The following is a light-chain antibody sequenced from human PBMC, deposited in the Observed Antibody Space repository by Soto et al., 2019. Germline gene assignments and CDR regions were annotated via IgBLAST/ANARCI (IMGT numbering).Light chain of an antibody. CDR1: QSVLYSSNNKDY. J-gene: IGKJ1*01. CDR3: QQYYTTPLT. V-gene: IGKV4-1*01. CDR2: WAS. Sequence: DIVMTQSPDSLAVSLCERATINCKSSQSVLYSSNNKDYLAWYRQKPGQPPKLLIYWASTRESGVPDRFSGSGSGTDFTLTISSLQAEDVAFYYCQQYYTTPLTFGQGTRVEIK.